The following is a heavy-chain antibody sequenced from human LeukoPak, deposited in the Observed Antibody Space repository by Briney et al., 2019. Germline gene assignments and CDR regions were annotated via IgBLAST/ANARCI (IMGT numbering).Heavy chain of an antibody. CDR1: GYSFTSYW. V-gene: IGHV5-51*01. CDR3: ARHRGDDSSGYYLREFDY. CDR2: IYPGDSDT. J-gene: IGHJ4*02. D-gene: IGHD3-22*01. Sequence: GESLKISCKGSGYSFTSYWIGWVRQMPGKGLEWMGIIYPGDSDTRYSPSIQGQVTISADKSISTAYLQWSSLNASDTAMYYCARHRGDDSSGYYLREFDYWGQGTLVTVSS.